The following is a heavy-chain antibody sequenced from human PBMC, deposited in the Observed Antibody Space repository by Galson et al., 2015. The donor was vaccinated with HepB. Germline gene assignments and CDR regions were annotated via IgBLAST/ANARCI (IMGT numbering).Heavy chain of an antibody. CDR1: GFTFSSYA. J-gene: IGHJ6*03. CDR2: ISYDGSNK. Sequence: SLRLSCAASGFTFSSYAMHWVRQAPGKGLEWVAVISYDGSNKYYADSVKGRFTISRDNSKNTLYLQMNSLRAEDTAVYYCAREGQQLFTVYYYYYMDVWGKGTTVTVSS. V-gene: IGHV3-30-3*01. D-gene: IGHD6-13*01. CDR3: AREGQQLFTVYYYYYMDV.